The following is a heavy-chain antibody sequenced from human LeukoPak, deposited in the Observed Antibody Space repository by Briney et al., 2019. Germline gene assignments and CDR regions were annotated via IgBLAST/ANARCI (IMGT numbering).Heavy chain of an antibody. CDR2: ISYSGTT. J-gene: IGHJ6*03. V-gene: IGHV4-39*07. CDR1: GGSISSGSYY. D-gene: IGHD3-22*01. CDR3: ARDLRYYYDSSGYSYYYYYYMDV. Sequence: SETLSLTCTVSGGSISSGSYYWNWIRQPPGKGLEWIGSISYSGTTYYNPSLKSRVTISVDTSKNQFSLKLSSVTAADTAVYYCARDLRYYYDSSGYSYYYYYYMDVWGKGTTVTVSS.